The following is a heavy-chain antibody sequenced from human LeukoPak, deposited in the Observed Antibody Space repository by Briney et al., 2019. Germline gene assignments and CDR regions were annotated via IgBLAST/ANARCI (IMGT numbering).Heavy chain of an antibody. V-gene: IGHV3-7*01. J-gene: IGHJ5*02. D-gene: IGHD1-1*01. Sequence: GGSLRLSCAASGFTSSSYWMSWVHQAQGKGLEWVANIKQDGSEKYYVDSVKGRFTISRDNAKNSLYLQMNSLRAEDTAVYYCARDLGKRSHNWFDPWGQGTLVTVSS. CDR2: IKQDGSEK. CDR3: ARDLGKRSHNWFDP. CDR1: GFTSSSYW.